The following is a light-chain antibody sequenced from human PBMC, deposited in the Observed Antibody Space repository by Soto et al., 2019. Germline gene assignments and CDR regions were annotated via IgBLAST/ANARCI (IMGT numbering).Light chain of an antibody. J-gene: IGKJ4*01. V-gene: IGKV3-11*01. CDR1: QSVSSY. CDR3: QHRSSWPIT. CDR2: DAS. Sequence: EIVLTQSPATLSLSPGERATLSCRASQSVSSYLAWYQQKPGQAPRLLIYDASNRATGIPARFSGSGSGTDFTLTISSLEPEDFAVYYCQHRSSWPITFGGGTEVEIK.